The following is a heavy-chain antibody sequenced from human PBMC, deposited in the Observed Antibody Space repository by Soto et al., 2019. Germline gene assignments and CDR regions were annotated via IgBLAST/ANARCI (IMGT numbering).Heavy chain of an antibody. D-gene: IGHD4-17*01. CDR2: IWYDGSNK. CDR3: ARDPSTVVTNFDL. CDR1: GFTFSSYG. J-gene: IGHJ2*01. Sequence: QVQLVESGGGVVQPGRSLRLSCAASGFTFSSYGMHWVRQAPRKGLEWVAVIWYDGSNKYYADSVKGRFTIPRDNSKNTLYLQMNSLRAEDTAVYYCARDPSTVVTNFDLWGRGTLVTVSS. V-gene: IGHV3-33*01.